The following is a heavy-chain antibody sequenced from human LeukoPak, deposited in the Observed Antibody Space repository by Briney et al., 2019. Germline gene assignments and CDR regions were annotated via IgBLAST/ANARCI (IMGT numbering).Heavy chain of an antibody. V-gene: IGHV4-34*01. J-gene: IGHJ4*02. Sequence: SETLSLTCAVYGGSFSVYYWSWIRQPPGKGLEWIGEINHRGSTNYNPSLKSRVTISIDTSKNQFSLKLSSVTAADTAVYYCARGRRWLRFDYWGQGTLVTVSS. CDR1: GGSFSVYY. CDR3: ARGRRWLRFDY. CDR2: INHRGST. D-gene: IGHD5-12*01.